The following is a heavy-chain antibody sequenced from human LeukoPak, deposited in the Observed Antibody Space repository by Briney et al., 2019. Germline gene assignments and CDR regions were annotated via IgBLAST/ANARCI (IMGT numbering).Heavy chain of an antibody. J-gene: IGHJ4*02. CDR1: GGSISSYY. D-gene: IGHD4-23*01. Sequence: PSETLSLTCTVSGGSISSYYWSWIRQPPGKGLELIGYIYYSGSTNYNPSLKSRVAISVDTSKNQFSLKLSSVTAADTAVYYCASGLRWPTYYFDYWGQGTLVTVSS. CDR3: ASGLRWPTYYFDY. V-gene: IGHV4-59*01. CDR2: IYYSGST.